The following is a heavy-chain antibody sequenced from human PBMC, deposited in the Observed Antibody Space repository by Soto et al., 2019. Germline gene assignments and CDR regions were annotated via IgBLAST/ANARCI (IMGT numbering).Heavy chain of an antibody. CDR3: ARRCSGGSCYYGMDV. CDR2: INHSGST. Sequence: QVQLQQWGAGLLKPSETLSLTCAVYGGSFSGYYWSWIRQPPGKGLEWIGEINHSGSTNYNPSLKIRVTISVDTSKNQFSLKLSSVTAADTAVYYCARRCSGGSCYYGMDVWGQGTTVTVSS. CDR1: GGSFSGYY. V-gene: IGHV4-34*01. J-gene: IGHJ6*02. D-gene: IGHD2-15*01.